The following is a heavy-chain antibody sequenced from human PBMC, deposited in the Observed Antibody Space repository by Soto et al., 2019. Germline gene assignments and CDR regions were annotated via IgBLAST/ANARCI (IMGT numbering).Heavy chain of an antibody. CDR3: ARAPQLVAPAAPGFDS. CDR2: ISASTLTT. J-gene: IGHJ4*02. CDR1: GFPFSTYS. D-gene: IGHD2-2*01. V-gene: IGHV3-48*02. Sequence: EVELVESGGGLVQPGGSLRLSCAASGFPFSTYSMSWVRQAPGKGLEWISYISASTLTTFYADSVKGRFTISRDTAQNSLYLQMSSLRDEDTAVYYCARAPQLVAPAAPGFDSWGQGTLVTVSS.